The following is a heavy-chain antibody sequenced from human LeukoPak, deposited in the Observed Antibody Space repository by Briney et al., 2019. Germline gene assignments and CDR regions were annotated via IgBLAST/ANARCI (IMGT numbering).Heavy chain of an antibody. CDR3: ARHNYDFWSGYYNPTLYYYYGMDV. D-gene: IGHD3-3*01. CDR1: GGSISSYY. Sequence: SETLSLTCTVSGGSISSYYWSWIRQPPGKRLEWIGYIYYSGSTNYNPSLKSRVTISVDTSKNQFSLKLSSVTAADTAVYYCARHNYDFWSGYYNPTLYYYYGMDVWGQGTTVTVSS. V-gene: IGHV4-59*08. J-gene: IGHJ6*02. CDR2: IYYSGST.